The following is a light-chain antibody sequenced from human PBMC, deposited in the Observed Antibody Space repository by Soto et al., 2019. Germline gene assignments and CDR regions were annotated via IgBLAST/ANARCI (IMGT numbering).Light chain of an antibody. CDR2: GTF. J-gene: IGKJ1*01. Sequence: EIVLTQSPGTLSVSPGERATLSCRASETISSDKLAWYQQKSGQPPSLLIYGTFSRATGIPDRFSGSGSGTDFTLTISRLEPEDSAIYYCQQYGSWTFGQGTKVEI. CDR1: ETISSDK. V-gene: IGKV3-20*01. CDR3: QQYGSWT.